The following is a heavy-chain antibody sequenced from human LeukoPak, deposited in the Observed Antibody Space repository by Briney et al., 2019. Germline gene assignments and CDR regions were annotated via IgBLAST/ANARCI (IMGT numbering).Heavy chain of an antibody. V-gene: IGHV3-21*01. D-gene: IGHD2-2*01. CDR3: ARRYCSSTNCYAFES. CDR1: GFTFSSYA. CDR2: ITSSSTYI. Sequence: PGGSLRLSCAAPGFTFSSYAMNWVRQAPGKGLEWVSSITSSSTYIYYGDSVKGRFTISRDNAKNSLYLQMNSLRAEDTAVYYCARRYCSSTNCYAFESWGQGTLVTVSS. J-gene: IGHJ4*02.